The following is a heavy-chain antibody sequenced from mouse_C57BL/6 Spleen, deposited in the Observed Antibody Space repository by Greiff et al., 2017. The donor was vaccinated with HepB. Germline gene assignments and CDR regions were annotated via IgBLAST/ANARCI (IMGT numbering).Heavy chain of an antibody. V-gene: IGHV7-1*01. CDR2: SRNKANDYTT. D-gene: IGHD2-4*01. CDR3: ASDATDYDDYYAMDY. J-gene: IGHJ4*01. CDR1: GFTFSDFY. Sequence: EVMLVESGGGLVQSGRSLRLSCATSGFTFSDFYMEWVRQAPGKGLEWIAASRNKANDYTTEYSASVKGRFIVSRDTSQSILYLQMNALRAEDTAIYYCASDATDYDDYYAMDYWCQGTSVIVSS.